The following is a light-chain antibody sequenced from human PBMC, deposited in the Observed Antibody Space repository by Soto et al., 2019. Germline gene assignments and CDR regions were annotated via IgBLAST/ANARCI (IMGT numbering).Light chain of an antibody. J-gene: IGLJ1*01. V-gene: IGLV2-14*01. Sequence: QSLLTQPAPVSGSPGQSITISCTGTSRAVGGYNYVSWYRQHPGRAPKLMIYDVSNRPSGVSNRFSGSKSGNTASLTISGLQAEDEADYYCSSYTRSSTYVFGTGTKVTVL. CDR2: DVS. CDR1: SRAVGGYNY. CDR3: SSYTRSSTYV.